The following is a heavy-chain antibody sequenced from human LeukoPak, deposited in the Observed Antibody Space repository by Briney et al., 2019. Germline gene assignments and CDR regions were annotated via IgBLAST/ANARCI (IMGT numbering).Heavy chain of an antibody. CDR3: ARGNYYGSGSHRLDFYFDL. D-gene: IGHD3-10*01. Sequence: GGSLRLSCAASGFIFSSYTMHWVRQAPGQGLEWVAVISYDGNNKFYADSGKGRFTISRDNSKNTLYLEMNSLRAEDTAVYYCARGNYYGSGSHRLDFYFDLWGRGTLATVSS. V-gene: IGHV3-30-3*01. CDR1: GFIFSSYT. J-gene: IGHJ2*01. CDR2: ISYDGNNK.